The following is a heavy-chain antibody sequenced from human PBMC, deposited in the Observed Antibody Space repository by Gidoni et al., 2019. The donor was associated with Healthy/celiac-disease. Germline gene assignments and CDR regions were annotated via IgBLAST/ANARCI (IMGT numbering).Heavy chain of an antibody. Sequence: QVQLQESGPGLVKPSETLSLTCAVSGYSISSGYYWGWIRQPPGKGLEWIGSIYHSGSTYYNPSLKSRVTISVDTSKNQFSLKLSSVTAADTAVYYCARALKVAAPIDIDYWGQGTLVTVSS. V-gene: IGHV4-38-2*01. CDR1: GYSISSGYY. J-gene: IGHJ4*02. CDR2: IYHSGST. D-gene: IGHD6-6*01. CDR3: ARALKVAAPIDIDY.